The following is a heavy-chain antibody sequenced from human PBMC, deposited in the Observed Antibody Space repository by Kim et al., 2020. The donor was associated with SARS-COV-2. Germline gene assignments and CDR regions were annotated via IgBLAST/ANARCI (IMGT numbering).Heavy chain of an antibody. Sequence: GGSLRLSCAASGFTFSSYGMHWVRQAPGKGLEWVAVIWYDGSNKYYADSVKGRFTISRDNSKNTLYLQMNSLRAEDTAVYYCARRYISNYYYYGMDVWGQGTTVTVSS. CDR3: ARRYISNYYYYGMDV. CDR1: GFTFSSYG. J-gene: IGHJ6*02. D-gene: IGHD2-2*01. V-gene: IGHV3-33*01. CDR2: IWYDGSNK.